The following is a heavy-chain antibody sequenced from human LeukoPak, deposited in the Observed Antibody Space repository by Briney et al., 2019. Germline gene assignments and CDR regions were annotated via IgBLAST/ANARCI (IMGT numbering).Heavy chain of an antibody. J-gene: IGHJ4*02. V-gene: IGHV4-59*08. D-gene: IGHD2-15*01. CDR2: IYYSGST. Sequence: NPSETLSLTCTVSGGSISSYYWSWIRQPPGKGLEWIGYIYYSGSTNYNPSLKSRVTISVDTSKNQFSLKLSSVTAADTAVYYCARSPGTPSFDYWGQGTLVTVSS. CDR1: GGSISSYY. CDR3: ARSPGTPSFDY.